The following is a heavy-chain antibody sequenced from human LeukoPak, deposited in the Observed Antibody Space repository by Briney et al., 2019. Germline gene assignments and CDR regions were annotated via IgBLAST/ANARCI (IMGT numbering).Heavy chain of an antibody. Sequence: SETLSLTCAVYGGSFSGYYWSRIRQPPGKGLEWIGEINHSGSTNYNPSLKSRVTISVDTSKNQFSLKLSSVTAADTAVYYCARGPSGVVPAAIGGCWFDPWGQGTLVTVSS. CDR3: ARGPSGVVPAAIGGCWFDP. CDR1: GGSFSGYY. J-gene: IGHJ5*02. CDR2: INHSGST. V-gene: IGHV4-34*01. D-gene: IGHD2-2*01.